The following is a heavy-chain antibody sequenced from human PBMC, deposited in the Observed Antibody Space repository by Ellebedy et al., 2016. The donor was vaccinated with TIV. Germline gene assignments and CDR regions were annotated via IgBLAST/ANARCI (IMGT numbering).Heavy chain of an antibody. J-gene: IGHJ5*02. CDR3: ARHVIGSYDFGRLDP. CDR2: IYPGDSDT. V-gene: IGHV5-51*01. Sequence: GESLKISCKGSGYSFNSYWIGWVRQMPGKGLEWMGIIYPGDSDTRYSPSFQGQVTISADKSISTAYLQWSSLKASDTAMYYCARHVIGSYDFGRLDPWGQGTLVTVSS. D-gene: IGHD3-3*01. CDR1: GYSFNSYW.